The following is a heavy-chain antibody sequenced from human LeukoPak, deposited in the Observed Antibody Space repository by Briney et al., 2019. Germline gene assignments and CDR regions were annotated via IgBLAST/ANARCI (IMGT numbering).Heavy chain of an antibody. CDR2: VYNSGTT. V-gene: IGHV4-39*07. D-gene: IGHD2-8*01. CDR3: ARDRCSDGLCYFFDY. CDR1: GGSISSINYY. Sequence: SETLSLTCTVSGGSISSINYYWGWIRQPPGKGLEWIGSVYNSGTTYYSPSLKSRVSISVATSKNQFSLRLSSVTAADTAVYYCARDRCSDGLCYFFDYWGQGTLVTVSS. J-gene: IGHJ4*02.